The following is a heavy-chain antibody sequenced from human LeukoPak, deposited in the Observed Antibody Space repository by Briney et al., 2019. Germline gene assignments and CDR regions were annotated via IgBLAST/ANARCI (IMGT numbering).Heavy chain of an antibody. D-gene: IGHD4-11*01. Sequence: MPSETLSLTCTVSGGSISSYYWSSIRQPPGKGLEWIGYIYYSGSTNYNPSLKSRVTISVDTSKNQFSLKLSSVTAAATAVYYCARYSNYAIDYWGQGTLVTVSS. V-gene: IGHV4-59*01. J-gene: IGHJ4*02. CDR1: GGSISSYY. CDR2: IYYSGST. CDR3: ARYSNYAIDY.